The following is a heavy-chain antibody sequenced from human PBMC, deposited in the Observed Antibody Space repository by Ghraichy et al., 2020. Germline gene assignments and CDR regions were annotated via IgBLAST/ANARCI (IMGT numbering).Heavy chain of an antibody. Sequence: GESLNISCAASGFTFSDYYMSWIRQAPGKGLEWVSYISSSSSYTNYADSVKGRFTISRDNAKNSLYLQMNSLRAEDTAVYYCARSLSGYDYFDYWGQGTLVTVSS. CDR1: GFTFSDYY. CDR2: ISSSSSYT. V-gene: IGHV3-11*03. J-gene: IGHJ4*02. CDR3: ARSLSGYDYFDY. D-gene: IGHD5-12*01.